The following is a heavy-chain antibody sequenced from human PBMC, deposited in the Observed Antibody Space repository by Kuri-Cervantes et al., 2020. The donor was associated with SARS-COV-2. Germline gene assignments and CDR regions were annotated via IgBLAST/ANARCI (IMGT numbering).Heavy chain of an antibody. D-gene: IGHD3-16*01. CDR2: INPNSGGI. CDR3: ARRSRGARWFDP. Sequence: ASVKVSCKASGYTFTGYYMHWVRQAPGQGLEWMGWINPNSGGINYAQKFQGRVTMTRDTSISTAYMELSRLRSDDTAVYYCARRSRGARWFDPWGQGTLVTVSS. V-gene: IGHV1-2*02. J-gene: IGHJ5*02. CDR1: GYTFTGYY.